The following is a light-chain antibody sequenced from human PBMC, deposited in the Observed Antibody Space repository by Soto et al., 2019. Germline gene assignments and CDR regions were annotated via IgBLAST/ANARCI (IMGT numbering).Light chain of an antibody. J-gene: IGLJ2*01. Sequence: QSALTQPASVSGSPGQSITISCTGTSSDVGGYNYVSWYKHHPGKAPKLMIYDVSNRPSGVSNRFSGSKSGNTASLTISGLQAEDEADYYCSSYTSGTTLLVFGGGTKLTVL. CDR2: DVS. CDR1: SSDVGGYNY. CDR3: SSYTSGTTLLV. V-gene: IGLV2-14*03.